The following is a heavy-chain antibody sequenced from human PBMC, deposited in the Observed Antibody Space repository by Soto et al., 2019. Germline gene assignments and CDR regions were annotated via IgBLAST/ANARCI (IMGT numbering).Heavy chain of an antibody. J-gene: IGHJ3*02. D-gene: IGHD5-12*01. CDR3: AREMATISLGAFDI. Sequence: VGSLRLYGAASGCGFSSYWMHWVRQAPGKGLVWVSRTNNDGSATTYADSVRGRFTSFRDNAKNTLFLQMTSLGVEDTAVYYCAREMATISLGAFDIWGEGTMVTVSS. CDR2: TNNDGSAT. CDR1: GCGFSSYW. V-gene: IGHV3-74*01.